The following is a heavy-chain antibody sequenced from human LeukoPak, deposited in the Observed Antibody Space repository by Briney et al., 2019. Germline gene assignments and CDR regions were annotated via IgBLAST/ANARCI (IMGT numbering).Heavy chain of an antibody. CDR3: ARDKGPTGGRKKDFDY. D-gene: IGHD7-27*01. CDR1: GYTFTSYG. V-gene: IGHV1-18*01. CDR2: ISAYNGNT. Sequence: ASVKVSCKASGYTFTSYGISWVRQAPGQGLEWMGWISAYNGNTNYAQKLQGRVTMTTDTSTSTAYMELRSLRSDDTAVYYCARDKGPTGGRKKDFDYWGQGTLVTVSS. J-gene: IGHJ4*02.